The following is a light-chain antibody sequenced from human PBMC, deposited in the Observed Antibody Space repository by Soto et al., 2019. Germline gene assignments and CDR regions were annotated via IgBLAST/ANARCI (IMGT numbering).Light chain of an antibody. CDR2: GVS. V-gene: IGKV3-20*01. Sequence: EIVLTQSPGTLSLSPGEGATLSCRASQSISSNFLAWYQQKRGQAPRLLIHGVSNRATGIPDRFSGSGSGTDFTLTITRLEPEDFAVYYCQQYGGSPRTFGQGTKVDIK. J-gene: IGKJ1*01. CDR1: QSISSNF. CDR3: QQYGGSPRT.